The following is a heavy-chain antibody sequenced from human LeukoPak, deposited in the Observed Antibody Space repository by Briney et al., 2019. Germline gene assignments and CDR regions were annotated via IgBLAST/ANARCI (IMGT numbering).Heavy chain of an antibody. D-gene: IGHD2-15*01. CDR1: GGSISSYY. V-gene: IGHV4-59*08. J-gene: IGHJ4*02. CDR3: ARTIMVVAATTFDY. CDR2: IYYSGST. Sequence: SETLSLTCTVSGGSISSYYWSWIRQPPGKGLEWIGCIYYSGSTNYNPSLKSRVTISVDTSKNQFSLKLSSVTAADTAVYYCARTIMVVAATTFDYWGQGTLVTVSP.